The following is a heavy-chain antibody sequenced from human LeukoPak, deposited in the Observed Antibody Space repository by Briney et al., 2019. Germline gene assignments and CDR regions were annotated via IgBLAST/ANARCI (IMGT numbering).Heavy chain of an antibody. CDR3: ARSLNYASSCYYPYDDY. CDR2: ISAYNGNT. D-gene: IGHD3-22*01. V-gene: IGHV1-18*01. CDR1: GYTSTSYG. J-gene: IGHJ4*02. Sequence: VASVKVSCKASGYTSTSYGISWVRQAPGQGLEGMGWISAYNGNTNYAQKLQGRVTMTTDTSTSTAYMELRSLRSDDTAVYYCARSLNYASSCYYPYDDYWGQGTPVTVSS.